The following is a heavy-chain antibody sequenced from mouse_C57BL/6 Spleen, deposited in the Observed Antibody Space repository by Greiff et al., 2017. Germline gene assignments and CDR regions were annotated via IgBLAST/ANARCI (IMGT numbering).Heavy chain of an antibody. D-gene: IGHD1-1*01. CDR1: GYTFTSYW. Sequence: QVQLQQPGAELVKPGASVKLSCKASGYTFTSYWMHWVKQRPGQGLEWIGMIHPNSGSTKYNEKFKSKATLTVDKSSSTAYMQLSSLTSEDYAVYYCARVELITTLVAPDYWGQGTTLTVSS. J-gene: IGHJ2*01. CDR3: ARVELITTLVAPDY. V-gene: IGHV1-64*01. CDR2: IHPNSGST.